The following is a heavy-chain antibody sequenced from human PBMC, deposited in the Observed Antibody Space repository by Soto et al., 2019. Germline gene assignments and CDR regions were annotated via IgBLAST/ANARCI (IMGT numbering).Heavy chain of an antibody. V-gene: IGHV3-7*01. CDR3: VSVLPGGGYPHDYFDY. Sequence: GGSLRLSCAASGFTFSSYWMSWVRQAPGKGREWVADIKQDGSEKYYVDSVKGRFTISRDNAKNSLYLQMNSLRADDTDVYYCVSVLPGGGYPHDYFDYWGQGTLVTVSS. J-gene: IGHJ4*02. CDR1: GFTFSSYW. CDR2: IKQDGSEK. D-gene: IGHD2-15*01.